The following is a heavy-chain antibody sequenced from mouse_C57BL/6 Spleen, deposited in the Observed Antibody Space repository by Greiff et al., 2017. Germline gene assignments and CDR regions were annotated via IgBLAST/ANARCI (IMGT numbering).Heavy chain of an antibody. Sequence: VKLMESGAELARPGASVKLSCKASGYTFTSYGISWVKQRTGQGLEWIGEIYPRSGNTYYNEKFKGKATLTADKSSSTAYMALRSLTSEDSAVYFCAEGVSPFAYWGQGTLVTVSA. CDR2: IYPRSGNT. CDR3: AEGVSPFAY. V-gene: IGHV1-81*01. J-gene: IGHJ3*01. CDR1: GYTFTSYG.